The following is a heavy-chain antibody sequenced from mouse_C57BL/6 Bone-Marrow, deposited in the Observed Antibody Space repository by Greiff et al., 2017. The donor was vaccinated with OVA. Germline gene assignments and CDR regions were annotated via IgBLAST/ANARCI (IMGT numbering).Heavy chain of an antibody. V-gene: IGHV14-4*01. CDR1: GFNIKDDY. Sequence: VQLQQSGAELVRPGASVKLSCTASGFNIKDDYMHWVKQRPEHGLEWIGWIDPENGDTEYASKFQGKATITADTSSNTAYLQLSSLTSEDTAVYYCTTYDDSRGYWGQGTTLTVSS. CDR2: IDPENGDT. J-gene: IGHJ2*01. D-gene: IGHD2-13*01. CDR3: TTYDDSRGY.